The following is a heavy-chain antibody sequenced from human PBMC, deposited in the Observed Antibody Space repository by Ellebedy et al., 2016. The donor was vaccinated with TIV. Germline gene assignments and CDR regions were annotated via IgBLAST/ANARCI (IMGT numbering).Heavy chain of an antibody. D-gene: IGHD3-10*01. CDR1: GFTFSNHV. Sequence: GESLKISCAASGFTFSNHVLHWVRQAPGKGLEWVALVWFDGSLQYYADSVRGRFSIFRDNSKNTLFLQMNSLRAEDTAVYYCVREAGAFDIWGQGTMVTVSS. V-gene: IGHV3-33*01. J-gene: IGHJ3*02. CDR2: VWFDGSLQ. CDR3: VREAGAFDI.